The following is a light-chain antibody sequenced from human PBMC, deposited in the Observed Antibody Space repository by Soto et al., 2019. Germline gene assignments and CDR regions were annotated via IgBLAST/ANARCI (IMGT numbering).Light chain of an antibody. J-gene: IGKJ2*01. CDR1: QSISSY. CDR3: QQRSNWPYT. CDR2: DAS. V-gene: IGKV3-11*01. Sequence: EIVLTQSPATLSLSPGDGATLSCWASQSISSYLAWYQQRPGQAPRLLIYDASNRATGIPARFSGSGSGTDFTLAISSLEPEDLAVYYCQQRSNWPYTFGQGTKLEIK.